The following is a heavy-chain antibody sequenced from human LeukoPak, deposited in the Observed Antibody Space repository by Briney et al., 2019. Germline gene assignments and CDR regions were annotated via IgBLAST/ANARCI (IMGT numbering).Heavy chain of an antibody. J-gene: IGHJ4*02. V-gene: IGHV4-4*02. D-gene: IGHD6-19*01. CDR1: GGSISSSNW. CDR3: AKKNYSGWYDY. CDR2: IYHSGST. Sequence: PSETLSLTCAVSGGSISSSNWWSWVRQPPGKGLEWIGEIYHSGSTNYNPSLPSLKSRVTISVDKSKNQFSLKLSSVTAADTAVYYCAKKNYSGWYDYWGQGTLVTVSS.